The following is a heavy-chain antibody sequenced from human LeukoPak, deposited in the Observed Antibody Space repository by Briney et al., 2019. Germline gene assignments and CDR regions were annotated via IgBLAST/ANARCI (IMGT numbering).Heavy chain of an antibody. J-gene: IGHJ3*02. CDR2: INSDGSST. D-gene: IGHD2-2*01. CDR1: GFTLSSYW. CDR3: ARDGTPSDIVVVPAAHLGAFDI. Sequence: PGGSLRLSCAASGFTLSSYWMHWVRQAPGKGLVWVSRINSDGSSTSYADSVKGRFTISRDNAKNTLYLQMNSLRAEDTAVYYCARDGTPSDIVVVPAAHLGAFDIWGQGTMVTVSS. V-gene: IGHV3-74*01.